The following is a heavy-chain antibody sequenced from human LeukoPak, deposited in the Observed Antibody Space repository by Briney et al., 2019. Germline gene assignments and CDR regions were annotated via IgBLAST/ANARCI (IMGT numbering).Heavy chain of an antibody. Sequence: GGSLRLSCTASGFSFSSSWMSWVRQAPGKGLEWVANIKQDGSEKYYVDSVKGRFTISRGNAKNSLYLQMNSLRAEDTAVYYCARDYYDSSGYYEPYYYYYGMDVWGQGTTVTVSS. CDR3: ARDYYDSSGYYEPYYYYYGMDV. CDR2: IKQDGSEK. CDR1: GFSFSSSW. V-gene: IGHV3-7*01. J-gene: IGHJ6*02. D-gene: IGHD3-22*01.